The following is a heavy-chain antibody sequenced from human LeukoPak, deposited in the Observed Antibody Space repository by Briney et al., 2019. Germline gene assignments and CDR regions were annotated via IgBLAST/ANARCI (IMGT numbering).Heavy chain of an antibody. CDR3: ARAPLTRYWYESSFDHDTFYYYMDV. D-gene: IGHD3-22*01. J-gene: IGHJ6*03. CDR1: GFTFKKHW. CDR2: IKEDGSEK. Sequence: PGGSLRLSCEATGFTFKKHWMSWVRQAVGKGLECVAKIKEDGSEKHYVDSVQGRFTISRDNARNSLYLQMNNLRAEDMAFYYCARAPLTRYWYESSFDHDTFYYYMDVWGKGTTVIVSS. V-gene: IGHV3-7*03.